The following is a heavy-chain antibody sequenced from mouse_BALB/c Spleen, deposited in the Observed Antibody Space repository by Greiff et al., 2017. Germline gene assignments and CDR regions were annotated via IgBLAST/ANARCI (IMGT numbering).Heavy chain of an antibody. V-gene: IGHV1-81*01. Sequence: QVQLQQSGPELVKPGASVKMSCKASGYTFTDYVISWVKQRTGQGLEWIGEIYPGSGSTYYNEKFKGKATLTADKSSNTAYMQLSSLTSEDSAVYYCTRWDPYAMDYWGQGTSVTVSS. CDR1: GYTFTDYV. D-gene: IGHD4-1*01. CDR2: IYPGSGST. J-gene: IGHJ4*01. CDR3: TRWDPYAMDY.